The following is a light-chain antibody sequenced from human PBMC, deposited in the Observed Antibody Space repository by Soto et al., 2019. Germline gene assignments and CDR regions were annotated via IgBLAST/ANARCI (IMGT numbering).Light chain of an antibody. CDR3: QQRSNWPPVT. V-gene: IGKV3D-20*02. J-gene: IGKJ4*01. CDR2: GAS. Sequence: EIVLTQSPGTLSLSPGERATLSCRASQSVTSNNLAWYQQKPGQAPRLLIYGASSRATGIPDRFSGSGSGTDFTLTISRLEPEDFAVYYCQQRSNWPPVTFGGGTKVEIK. CDR1: QSVTSNN.